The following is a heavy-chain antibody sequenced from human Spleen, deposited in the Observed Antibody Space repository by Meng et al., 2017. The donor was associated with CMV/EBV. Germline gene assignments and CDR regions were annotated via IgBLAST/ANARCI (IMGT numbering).Heavy chain of an antibody. CDR3: ARGGLSGSSWYWFDP. CDR2: INYSGST. CDR1: GESFSGYF. Sequence: SETLSLTCAVNGESFSGYFWSWIRQPPGKGLEWIGEINYSGSTLYHPSLESRLTMSVDTTKRHFSLKLTSVTAADTAVYYCARGGLSGSSWYWFDPWGQGTVVTVSS. J-gene: IGHJ5*02. V-gene: IGHV4-34*01. D-gene: IGHD6-13*01.